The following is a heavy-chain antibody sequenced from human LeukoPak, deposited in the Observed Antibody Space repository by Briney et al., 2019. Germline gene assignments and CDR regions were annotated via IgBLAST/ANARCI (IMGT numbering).Heavy chain of an antibody. J-gene: IGHJ4*02. D-gene: IGHD5-12*01. Sequence: GGSLRLSCAASGFTFSSYAMSWVRQAPGKGLEWVSAISGSGGSTYYADSVKGRFTIPRDNSKNTLYLQMNSLRAEDTAVYYCAKEEGGYDSGGVDYWGQGTLVTVSS. CDR2: ISGSGGST. V-gene: IGHV3-23*01. CDR3: AKEEGGYDSGGVDY. CDR1: GFTFSSYA.